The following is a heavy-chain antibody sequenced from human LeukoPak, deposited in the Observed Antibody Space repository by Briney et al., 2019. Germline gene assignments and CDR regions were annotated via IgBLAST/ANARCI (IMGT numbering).Heavy chain of an antibody. Sequence: PGGSLRLSCAASGFTFSSYGMNWVRQAPGKGLEWVSYFDDDSTATYYPDSVKGRFTISRDNSKNTLSLLMNSLRAEDTAVYYCARGSFGTHWYFDLWGRGTLVTVSS. D-gene: IGHD3-10*01. CDR3: ARGSFGTHWYFDL. J-gene: IGHJ2*01. CDR2: FDDDSTAT. CDR1: GFTFSSYG. V-gene: IGHV3-23*01.